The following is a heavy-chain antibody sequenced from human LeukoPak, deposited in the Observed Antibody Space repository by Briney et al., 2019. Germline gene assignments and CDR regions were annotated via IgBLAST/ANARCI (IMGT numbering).Heavy chain of an antibody. J-gene: IGHJ4*02. CDR2: ISYDGSSK. CDR3: AKAPATDY. V-gene: IGHV3-30*04. CDR1: GFTFSSYA. Sequence: GGSLRLSCAASGFTFSSYAMHWVRQAPGKGLEWVAVISYDGSSKYYADSVKGRFTISRDNSKNTLYLQMNSLRPEDTAVYYCAKAPATDYWGQGTLVTVSS. D-gene: IGHD6-25*01.